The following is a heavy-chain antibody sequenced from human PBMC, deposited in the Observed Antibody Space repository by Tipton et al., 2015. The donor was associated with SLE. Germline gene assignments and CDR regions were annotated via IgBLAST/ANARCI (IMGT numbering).Heavy chain of an antibody. CDR1: GDSISSGAYY. CDR2: IYNLGNT. CDR3: ARAIRFFDP. Sequence: TLSLTCSVSGDSISSGAYYWGWIRQPPGKGLEWIGYIYNLGNTYYNPSPKSRLAISIDTSKNQFSLKLTSVTAADTAVYYCARAIRFFDPWGQGTLVTVSS. V-gene: IGHV4-31*03. D-gene: IGHD2-2*02. J-gene: IGHJ5*02.